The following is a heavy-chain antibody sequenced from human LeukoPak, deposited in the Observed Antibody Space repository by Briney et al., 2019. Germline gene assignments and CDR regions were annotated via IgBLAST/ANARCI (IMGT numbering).Heavy chain of an antibody. D-gene: IGHD3-10*01. CDR2: TYYRSKWYN. J-gene: IGHJ6*02. CDR1: GDSVSSNSAA. CDR3: ARDVDYYASGSHFTRRLYYGMVV. V-gene: IGHV6-1*01. Sequence: SQTLSLTCAISGDSVSSNSAAWNWIRQSPSRGLEWLGRTYYRSKWYNDYELSVKSRITINPDTSKNQFSLQLNSVTPEDTAVYYCARDVDYYASGSHFTRRLYYGMVVWGQGTTVTVSS.